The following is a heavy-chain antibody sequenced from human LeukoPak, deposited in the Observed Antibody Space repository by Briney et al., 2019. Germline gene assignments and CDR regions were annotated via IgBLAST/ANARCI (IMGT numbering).Heavy chain of an antibody. CDR1: GFTFSSYS. CDR2: ISSSSDYI. D-gene: IGHD3-10*02. Sequence: GGSLRLSWAASGFTFSSYSMNWVRQAPGKGLEWVSSISSSSDYIYYADSVKGRFTISRDNAKNSLYLQMNSLRAEDTAVYYCAELGITMIGGVWGKGTTVTISS. CDR3: AELGITMIGGV. J-gene: IGHJ6*04. V-gene: IGHV3-21*01.